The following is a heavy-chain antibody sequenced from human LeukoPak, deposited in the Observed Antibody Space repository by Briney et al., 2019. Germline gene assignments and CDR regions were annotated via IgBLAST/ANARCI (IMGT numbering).Heavy chain of an antibody. Sequence: PSETLSLTCTVSGGSISSYYWSWIRQPPGKGLEWIGYIYYSGSTNYSPSLKSRVTISVDTSKNQFSLKLSSVTAADTAVYYCAGARRYYYDSSGYSFDYWGQGTLVTVSS. J-gene: IGHJ4*02. CDR1: GGSISSYY. D-gene: IGHD3-22*01. CDR2: IYYSGST. CDR3: AGARRYYYDSSGYSFDY. V-gene: IGHV4-59*01.